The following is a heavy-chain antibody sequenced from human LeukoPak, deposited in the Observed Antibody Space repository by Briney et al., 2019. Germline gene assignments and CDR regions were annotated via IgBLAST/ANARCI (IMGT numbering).Heavy chain of an antibody. CDR2: IIPIFGTA. D-gene: IGHD3-10*01. V-gene: IGHV1-69*05. Sequence: SVKVSCKASGGTFSSYAISWVRQAPGQGLEWMGRIIPIFGTANYAQKFQGRVTITTEESTSTAYMELSGLRSEDTAVYYCIMYYYGSGPAGGFDYWGQGTLVTVSS. CDR3: IMYYYGSGPAGGFDY. CDR1: GGTFSSYA. J-gene: IGHJ4*02.